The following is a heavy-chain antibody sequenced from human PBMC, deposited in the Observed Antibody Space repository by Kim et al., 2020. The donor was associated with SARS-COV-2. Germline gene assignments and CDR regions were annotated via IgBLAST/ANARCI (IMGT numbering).Heavy chain of an antibody. J-gene: IGHJ3*02. CDR2: IKQDGSEK. CDR1: GFTFSSYG. CDR3: ARDGRYYATRGWRVSQNLSFDI. Sequence: GGSLRLSCAASGFTFSSYGMSWVRQAPGKGLEWVANIKQDGSEKYYVDSVKGRFTISRDKAKNSLYLQMNSLRAEDTAVYYCARDGRYYATRGWRVSQNLSFDIWGQGTMVTVSS. D-gene: IGHD1-26*01. V-gene: IGHV3-7*01.